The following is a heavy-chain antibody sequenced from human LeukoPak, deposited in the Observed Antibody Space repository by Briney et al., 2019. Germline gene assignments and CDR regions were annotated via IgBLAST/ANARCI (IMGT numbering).Heavy chain of an antibody. CDR3: ARQRYYYDTSVLDAFDI. D-gene: IGHD3-22*01. CDR1: GFTFSSYA. CDR2: ISGSGGTT. Sequence: GGSLRLSCAASGFTFSSYAMSWVRQAPGQGLEWVSTISGSGGTTYYADSVKGRFSISRDNSKDTLYLQMNSLRAEDTAVYYCARQRYYYDTSVLDAFDIWGQGTMVTVSS. J-gene: IGHJ3*02. V-gene: IGHV3-23*01.